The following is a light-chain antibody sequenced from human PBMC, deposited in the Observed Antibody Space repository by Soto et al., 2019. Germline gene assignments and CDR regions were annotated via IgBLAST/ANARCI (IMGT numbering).Light chain of an antibody. CDR3: RQYKSFPIT. Sequence: DIQMTQSPSSLSASVGDRVTITCRASKGISNSLDWFQQKPGKAPKSLIYGASNLQSGVPSRFSGSASGTDFTLTISSLQPEDFATYYCRQYKSFPITFGQGTRLEI. J-gene: IGKJ5*01. CDR1: KGISNS. CDR2: GAS. V-gene: IGKV1-16*01.